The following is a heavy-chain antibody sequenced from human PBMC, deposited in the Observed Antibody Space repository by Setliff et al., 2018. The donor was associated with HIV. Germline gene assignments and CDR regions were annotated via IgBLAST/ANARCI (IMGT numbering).Heavy chain of an antibody. CDR1: GGSTSNEY. CDR3: ARQGAGYYYDSSEYYTGNGFDM. Sequence: PSETLSLTCTVSGGSTSNEYWSWIRQPPGKGLEWIGGFHHSGSTHYNPSLKSRVTISGQTSNNQFSLQLTSVTAADTAVYYCARQGAGYYYDSSEYYTGNGFDMWGQGTMVTVSS. J-gene: IGHJ3*02. CDR2: FHHSGST. D-gene: IGHD3-22*01. V-gene: IGHV4-59*08.